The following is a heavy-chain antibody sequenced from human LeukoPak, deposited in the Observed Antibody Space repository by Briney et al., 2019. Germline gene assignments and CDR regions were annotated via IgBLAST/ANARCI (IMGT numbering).Heavy chain of an antibody. V-gene: IGHV3-7*01. CDR1: GFTFSSYW. J-gene: IGHJ6*03. CDR2: IKQDGSEK. Sequence: PGGSLRLSCAASGFTFSSYWMSWVRQAPGKGREWVANIKQDGSEKYYVDSVKGRFTISRDNAKNSLYLQMNSLRAEDTAVYYCARVGPIYSSSPTYYYYYYMDVWGKGTTVTVSS. D-gene: IGHD6-6*01. CDR3: ARVGPIYSSSPTYYYYYYMDV.